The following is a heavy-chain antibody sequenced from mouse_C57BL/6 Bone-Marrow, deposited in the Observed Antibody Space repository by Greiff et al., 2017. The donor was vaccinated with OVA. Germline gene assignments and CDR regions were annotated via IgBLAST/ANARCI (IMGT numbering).Heavy chain of an antibody. CDR1: GYTFTDYY. V-gene: IGHV1-26*01. D-gene: IGHD2-3*01. CDR2: INPNNGGT. J-gene: IGHJ1*03. CDR3: ARGEDGYYDWYFDV. Sequence: EVQLQQSGPELVKPGASVKISCKASGYTFTDYYMNWVQQSHGKSLEWIGDINPNNGGTSYNQKLKGKATLTVDQSASTAYMELRSLTSEDSAVDYCARGEDGYYDWYFDVWGTGTTVTVSS.